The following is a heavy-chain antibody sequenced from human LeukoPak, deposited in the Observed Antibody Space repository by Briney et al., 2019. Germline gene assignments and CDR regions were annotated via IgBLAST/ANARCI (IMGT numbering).Heavy chain of an antibody. Sequence: ASVKVSCKASVYTFTGYYMHWVRQAPGQGLEWMGRINPNSGGTNYAQKFQGRVTMTRDTSISTAYMELSRLRSDDTAVYYCARWGAAAAGTFDYWGQGTLVTVPS. CDR3: ARWGAAAAGTFDY. D-gene: IGHD6-13*01. J-gene: IGHJ4*02. V-gene: IGHV1-2*06. CDR2: INPNSGGT. CDR1: VYTFTGYY.